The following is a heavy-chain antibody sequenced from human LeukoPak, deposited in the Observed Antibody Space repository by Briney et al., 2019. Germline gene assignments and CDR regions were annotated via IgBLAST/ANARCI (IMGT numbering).Heavy chain of an antibody. D-gene: IGHD4-17*01. Sequence: GGSLRLSCQAPGSPFSTYTMGWFRQAPGKGLEWVSYISSSGSTIYYADSVKGRFTISRDNAKNSLYLQMNSLRAEDTAVYYCAGDTVTTGFDPWGQGALVTVSS. CDR1: GSPFSTYT. CDR2: ISSSGSTI. V-gene: IGHV3-11*01. CDR3: AGDTVTTGFDP. J-gene: IGHJ5*02.